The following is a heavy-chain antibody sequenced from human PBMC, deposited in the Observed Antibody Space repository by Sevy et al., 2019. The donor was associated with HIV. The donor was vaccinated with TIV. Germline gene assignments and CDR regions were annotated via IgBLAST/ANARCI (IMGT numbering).Heavy chain of an antibody. V-gene: IGHV1-8*01. D-gene: IGHD6-19*01. CDR1: GYTFTSYD. J-gene: IGHJ5*02. CDR3: ASGYSSGWTGWNWFDP. CDR2: MNPNSGNT. Sequence: ASVKVSCKASGYTFTSYDINWVRQATGQGLEWMGWMNPNSGNTGYAQKFQGRVTMTRNTSISTAYMELSSLRSEDTAVYYCASGYSSGWTGWNWFDPWGQGTLVTVSS.